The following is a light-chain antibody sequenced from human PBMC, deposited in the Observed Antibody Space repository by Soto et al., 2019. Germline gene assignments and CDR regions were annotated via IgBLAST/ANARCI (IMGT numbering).Light chain of an antibody. V-gene: IGKV1-5*01. CDR2: DAS. Sequence: IQMTQSPSTLSASVGDRVTITCRASKSISNWLAWYQQKPGKAPKLLISDASISVSRVPSRFSRSGSAIEFTLTIGSLQADDFATYYCLQYNTYWTFGKGTKVNIK. CDR1: KSISNW. CDR3: LQYNTYWT. J-gene: IGKJ1*01.